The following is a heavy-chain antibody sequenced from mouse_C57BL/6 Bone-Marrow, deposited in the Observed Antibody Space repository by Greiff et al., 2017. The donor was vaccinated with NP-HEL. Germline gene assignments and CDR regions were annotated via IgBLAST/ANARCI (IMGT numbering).Heavy chain of an antibody. CDR2: VNPNNGGT. CDR3: ALITTVVAPVAY. D-gene: IGHD1-1*01. CDR1: GYTFTDYY. J-gene: IGHJ3*01. V-gene: IGHV1-26*01. Sequence: EVQLQQSGPELVKPGASVKISCKASGYTFTDYYMNWVKQSHGKSLEWIGDVNPNNGGTSYNQKFKGKATLTVDKSSSTAYMELRSLTSEDSAVYYCALITTVVAPVAYWGQGTLVPVSA.